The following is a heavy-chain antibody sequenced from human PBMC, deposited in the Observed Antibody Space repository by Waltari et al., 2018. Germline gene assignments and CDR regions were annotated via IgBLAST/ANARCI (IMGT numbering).Heavy chain of an antibody. CDR3: ASQYYYDSSGYYNSPVDY. D-gene: IGHD3-22*01. Sequence: EVQLVESGGGLVQPGGSLRLSCAASGFTFSSYSMNWVRQAPGKGLEWGSYISSSIRTIYYADSVKGRFTIARDNAKNSLYLQMNSLRAEDTAVYYCASQYYYDSSGYYNSPVDYWGQGTLVTVSS. CDR2: ISSSIRTI. J-gene: IGHJ4*02. CDR1: GFTFSSYS. V-gene: IGHV3-48*01.